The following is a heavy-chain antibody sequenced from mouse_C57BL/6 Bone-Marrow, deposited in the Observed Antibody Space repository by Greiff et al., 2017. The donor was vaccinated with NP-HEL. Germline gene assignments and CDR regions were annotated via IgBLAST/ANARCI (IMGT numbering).Heavy chain of an antibody. J-gene: IGHJ4*01. CDR2: ILPSIGRT. D-gene: IGHD4-1*01. V-gene: IGHV15-2*01. CDR1: DSEVFPIAY. Sequence: QVQLKQSGSELRSPGSSVKLSCKDFDSEVFPIAYMSWVRQKPGHGFEWIGGILPSIGRTIYGEKFEDKATLDADTLSNTAYLELNSLTSEDSAIYYCARVTGTLNYYAMDYWGQGTSVTVSS. CDR3: ARVTGTLNYYAMDY.